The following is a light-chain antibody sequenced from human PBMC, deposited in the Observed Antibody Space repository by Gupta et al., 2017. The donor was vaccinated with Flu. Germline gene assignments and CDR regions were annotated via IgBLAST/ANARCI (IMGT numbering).Light chain of an antibody. J-gene: IGKJ2*02. Sequence: DVVLTQTPLSLPVTLGQPAPISCRSSQSVEHSDGHTYLVWLHQRPGQPPRLLIYKISNRFTGVPNRFSGSGAGTEFTLKISRVEAEDFGIYYCMHATRIPWTFGQGTKL. CDR2: KIS. CDR3: MHATRIPWT. V-gene: IGKV2-24*01. CDR1: QSVEHSDGHTY.